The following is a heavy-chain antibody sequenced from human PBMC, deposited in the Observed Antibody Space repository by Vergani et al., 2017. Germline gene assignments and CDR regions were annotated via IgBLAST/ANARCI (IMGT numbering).Heavy chain of an antibody. V-gene: IGHV3-33*01. J-gene: IGHJ4*02. CDR1: RSTFKTYG. Sequence: QGQLVESGGGIVQPGRYLTLSCVASRSTFKTYGMHWVRQAPGKGLEWVGLIYYDGSNAYYADSVKGRFTISRDNSKNTLYLQMNSLRAEDTAVYYCATWDYWGQGTLVTVSS. CDR3: ATWDY. CDR2: IYYDGSNA.